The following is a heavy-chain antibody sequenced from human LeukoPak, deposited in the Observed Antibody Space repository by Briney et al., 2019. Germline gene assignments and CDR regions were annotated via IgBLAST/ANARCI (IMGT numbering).Heavy chain of an antibody. J-gene: IGHJ4*02. CDR2: INPNSGGT. D-gene: IGHD3-10*01. Sequence: APVKVSCKASGYTFTGYYMHWVRQAPGQGLEWMGWINPNSGGTNYARKFQGRVTMTRDTSISTAYMELSRLRSDDTAVYYCARFRRTELESGEIFDYWGQGTLVTVSS. V-gene: IGHV1-2*02. CDR1: GYTFTGYY. CDR3: ARFRRTELESGEIFDY.